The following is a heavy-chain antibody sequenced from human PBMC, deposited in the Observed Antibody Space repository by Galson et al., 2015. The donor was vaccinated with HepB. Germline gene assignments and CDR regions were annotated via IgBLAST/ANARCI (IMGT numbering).Heavy chain of an antibody. Sequence: SLRLSCAASGFTFGDYAMSWFRQAPGKGLEWVGFIRSKAYGGTTEYAASVKGRFTISRDDSKSIAYLQMNSLKTEDTAVYYCTRGLTPYYYDSSGYYNWFDPWGQGTLVTVSS. V-gene: IGHV3-49*03. D-gene: IGHD3-22*01. CDR3: TRGLTPYYYDSSGYYNWFDP. CDR1: GFTFGDYA. J-gene: IGHJ5*02. CDR2: IRSKAYGGTT.